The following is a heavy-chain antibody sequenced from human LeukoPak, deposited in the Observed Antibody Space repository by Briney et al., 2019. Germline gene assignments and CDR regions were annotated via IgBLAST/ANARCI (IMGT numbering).Heavy chain of an antibody. V-gene: IGHV3-21*01. J-gene: IGHJ4*02. D-gene: IGHD3-3*01. CDR2: ISSSSSYI. CDR3: ARADTIFGVVIDY. Sequence: PGGSLRLSCAASGFTFSSYEMNWVRQAPGKGLEWVSSISSSSSYIYYADSVKGRFTISRDNAKNSLYLQMNSLRAEDTAVYYCARADTIFGVVIDYWGQGTLVTVSS. CDR1: GFTFSSYE.